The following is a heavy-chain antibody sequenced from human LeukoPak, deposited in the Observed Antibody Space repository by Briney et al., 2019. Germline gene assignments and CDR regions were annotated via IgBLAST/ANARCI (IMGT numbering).Heavy chain of an antibody. CDR1: GYSISSGYY. V-gene: IGHV4-38-2*01. J-gene: IGHJ4*02. CDR3: VRHEAGHGGYSDI. CDR2: ISHSGLT. D-gene: IGHD5-18*01. Sequence: SETLSLTCSVSGYSISSGYYWGWIRQPPGKGPEWIGSISHSGLTYYNPSLQSRVSISVDTSKNQFSLRLSSVTAADTAVYFSVRHEAGHGGYSDIWGQGTLVTVSS.